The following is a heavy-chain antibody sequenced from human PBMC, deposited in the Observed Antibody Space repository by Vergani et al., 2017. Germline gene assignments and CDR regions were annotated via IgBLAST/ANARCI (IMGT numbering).Heavy chain of an antibody. CDR3: ARTALWFGVFDY. CDR2: ISSSSSYI. J-gene: IGHJ4*02. D-gene: IGHD3-10*01. V-gene: IGHV3-21*01. Sequence: VQLVESGGGVVQPGRSLRLSCAASGFTFSSYSMNWVRQAPGKGLEWVSSISSSSSYIYYADSVKGRFTISRDNAKNSLYLQMNSLRAEDTAVYYCARTALWFGVFDYWGQGTLVTVSS. CDR1: GFTFSSYS.